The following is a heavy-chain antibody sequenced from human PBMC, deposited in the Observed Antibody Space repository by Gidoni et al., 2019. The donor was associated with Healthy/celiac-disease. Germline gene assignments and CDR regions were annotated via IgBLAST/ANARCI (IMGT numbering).Heavy chain of an antibody. V-gene: IGHV3-30-3*01. CDR1: GFTFSSYA. J-gene: IGHJ4*02. Sequence: QVQLVESGGGVVQPGRSLRLSCAASGFTFSSYAMHWVRQAPGKGLEWVAVISYDGSNKYYADSVKGRFTISRDNSKNTLYLQMNSLRAEDTAVYYCHSYAGYYDSSGDPTRFDYWGQGTLVTVSS. CDR3: HSYAGYYDSSGDPTRFDY. D-gene: IGHD3-22*01. CDR2: ISYDGSNK.